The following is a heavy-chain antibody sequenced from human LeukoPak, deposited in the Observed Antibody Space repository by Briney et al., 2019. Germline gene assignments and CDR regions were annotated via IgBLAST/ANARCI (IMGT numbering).Heavy chain of an antibody. CDR2: ISGSGGST. CDR1: GFTFSSYA. Sequence: GGSLRLSCAASGFTFSSYALSWVRQAPGKGLEWVSAISGSGGSTYYADSVKGRFTISRDNSKNTLYLQMNSLRAEDTAVYCCAKVKYYYDSSGYSKTIDYWGQGTLVTVSS. D-gene: IGHD3-22*01. J-gene: IGHJ4*02. V-gene: IGHV3-23*01. CDR3: AKVKYYYDSSGYSKTIDY.